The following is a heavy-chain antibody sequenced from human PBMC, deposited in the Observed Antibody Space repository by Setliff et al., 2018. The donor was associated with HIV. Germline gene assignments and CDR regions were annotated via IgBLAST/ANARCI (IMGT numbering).Heavy chain of an antibody. Sequence: GGSLRLSCAASGFTFSSYGMHWVRQAPGKGLEWVAVIWYDGSNKYYADSVKGRFTISRDNSKNTLYLQMNSLRAEDTAVYYCARDRKFGSSGHYYYYMDVWGKGTTVTVSS. CDR2: IWYDGSNK. CDR1: GFTFSSYG. D-gene: IGHD6-6*01. CDR3: ARDRKFGSSGHYYYYMDV. V-gene: IGHV3-33*01. J-gene: IGHJ6*03.